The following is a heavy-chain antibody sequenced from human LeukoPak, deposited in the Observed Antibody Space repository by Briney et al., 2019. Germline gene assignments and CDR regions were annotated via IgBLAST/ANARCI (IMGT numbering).Heavy chain of an antibody. CDR3: AVAYCGGDCYSGYYYGMDV. J-gene: IGHJ6*02. D-gene: IGHD2-21*02. CDR1: GCRFTSYW. Sequence: GEALKISFKGSGCRFTSYWIGWVRPMPGKGLAWMGIIYPGDSDTKYSPSFQGQVTISADKSISTAYLQWSSLKASDTAMYYCAVAYCGGDCYSGYYYGMDVWGQGTTVTVSS. CDR2: IYPGDSDT. V-gene: IGHV5-51*01.